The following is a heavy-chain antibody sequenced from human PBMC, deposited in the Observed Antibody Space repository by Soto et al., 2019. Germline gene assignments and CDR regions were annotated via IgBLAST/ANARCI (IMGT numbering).Heavy chain of an antibody. D-gene: IGHD3-22*01. CDR2: IYYNGST. CDR1: GGSISSSSYY. V-gene: IGHV4-39*01. CDR3: ARTTITMIVVVITVFDY. Sequence: SETLSLTCTVSGGSISSSSYYWGWIRQPPGKGLEWIGSIYYNGSTYYNPSLKSRVTISVDTSKNQFSLKLSSVTAADTAVYYCARTTITMIVVVITVFDYWGQGTLVTVSS. J-gene: IGHJ4*02.